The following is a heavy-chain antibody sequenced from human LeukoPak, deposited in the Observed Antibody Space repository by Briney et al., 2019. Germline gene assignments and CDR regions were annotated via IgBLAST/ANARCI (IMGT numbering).Heavy chain of an antibody. V-gene: IGHV3-48*01. CDR2: ISSSSSTI. CDR1: GFTFSSYS. Sequence: GGSLRLSCAASGFTFSSYSMNWVRQAPGKGLEWVSYISSSSSTICYADSVKGRFTISRDNAKNSLYLQMNSLRAEDTAVYYCARWGSSLLFDYWGQGTLVTVSS. J-gene: IGHJ4*02. D-gene: IGHD3-16*01. CDR3: ARWGSSLLFDY.